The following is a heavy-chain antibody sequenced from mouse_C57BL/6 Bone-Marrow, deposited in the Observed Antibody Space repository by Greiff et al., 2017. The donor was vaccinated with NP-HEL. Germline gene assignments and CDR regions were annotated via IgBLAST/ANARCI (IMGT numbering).Heavy chain of an antibody. CDR1: GYTFTSYV. CDR2: IYPRDGST. V-gene: IGHV1-85*01. Sequence: QVQLKQSGPELVKPGASVKLSCKASGYTFTSYVINWVKQRPGQGPEWIGWIYPRDGSTKYNEKFKGKATLTVDTSSSTAYMELHSLTSEDSAVYFCARDIYYYYVDYWGQGTTLTVSS. CDR3: ARDIYYYYVDY. D-gene: IGHD1-1*01. J-gene: IGHJ2*01.